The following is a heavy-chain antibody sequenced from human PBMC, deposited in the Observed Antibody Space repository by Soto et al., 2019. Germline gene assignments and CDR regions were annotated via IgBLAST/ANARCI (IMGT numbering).Heavy chain of an antibody. CDR1: GFSLSNARMG. Sequence: QVTLKESGPVLVKPTETLTLTCTVSGFSLSNARMGVSWIRQPPGKALEWLAHIFSNDEKSYSTSLKSRLTLSKDTSKSQVALTMTNMDPVDTDTYYCARINDILTGFDYWGQGTLFTVTS. J-gene: IGHJ4*02. CDR2: IFSNDEK. D-gene: IGHD3-9*01. V-gene: IGHV2-26*01. CDR3: ARINDILTGFDY.